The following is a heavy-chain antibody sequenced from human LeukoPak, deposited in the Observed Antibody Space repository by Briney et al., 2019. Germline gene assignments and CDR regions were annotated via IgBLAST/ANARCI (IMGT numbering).Heavy chain of an antibody. J-gene: IGHJ5*02. CDR1: GYTFTGYY. D-gene: IGHD2-15*01. CDR2: INPNSGGT. CDR3: ARTPRYPIVVVVAGGWFDP. V-gene: IGHV1-2*02. Sequence: GASVKVSCKASGYTFTGYYMHWVRQAPGQGLEWMGWINPNSGGTNYAQKFQGRVTMTRDTSISTAYMELSRLRSDDTAVYYCARTPRYPIVVVVAGGWFDPWGQGTLVTVSS.